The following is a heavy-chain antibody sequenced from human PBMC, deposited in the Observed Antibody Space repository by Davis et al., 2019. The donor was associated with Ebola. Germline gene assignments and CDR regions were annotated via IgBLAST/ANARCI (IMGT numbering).Heavy chain of an antibody. CDR1: GFTFSSYA. Sequence: GESLKISCAASGFTFSSYAMSWVRQAPGKGLVWVSAISGSGGSTYYADSVKGRFTISRDNSKNTLYLQMNSLRAEDTAVYYCAKDKRLAVAGTMFDYWGQGTLVTVSS. CDR3: AKDKRLAVAGTMFDY. D-gene: IGHD6-19*01. V-gene: IGHV3-23*01. J-gene: IGHJ4*02. CDR2: ISGSGGST.